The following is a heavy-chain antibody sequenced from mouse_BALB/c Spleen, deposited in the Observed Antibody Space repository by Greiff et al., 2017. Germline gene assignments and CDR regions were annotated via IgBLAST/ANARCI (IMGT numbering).Heavy chain of an antibody. Sequence: DVKLQESGGGLVKPGGSLKLSCAASGFTFSSYAMSWVRQTPEKRLEWVASISSGGSTYYPDSVKGRFTISRDNARNILYLQMSSLRSEDTAMYYCARGTTTVVANDYFDYWGQGTTLTVSS. CDR1: GFTFSSYA. D-gene: IGHD1-1*01. J-gene: IGHJ2*01. CDR2: ISSGGST. CDR3: ARGTTTVVANDYFDY. V-gene: IGHV5-6-5*01.